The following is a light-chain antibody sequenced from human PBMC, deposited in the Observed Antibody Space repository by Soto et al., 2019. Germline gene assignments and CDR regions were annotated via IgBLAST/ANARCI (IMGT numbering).Light chain of an antibody. CDR1: NSDVGAYSY. J-gene: IGLJ7*01. CDR2: DVG. CDR3: GTWDSSLSAAV. V-gene: IGLV2-14*03. Sequence: QSALTQPASVSGSPGQSITISCTGTNSDVGAYSYVSWYQQYPGKAPKLLIYDVGARPSGISDRFSGSKSGNTASLTISGLQTGDEADYYCGTWDSSLSAAVFGGGTQLTVL.